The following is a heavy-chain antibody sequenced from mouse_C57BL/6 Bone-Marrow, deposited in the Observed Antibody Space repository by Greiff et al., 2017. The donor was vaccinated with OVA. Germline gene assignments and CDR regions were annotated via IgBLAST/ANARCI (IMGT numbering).Heavy chain of an antibody. CDR3: ARGGLYDGYYVGWYFDV. CDR2: IDPNSGGT. D-gene: IGHD2-3*01. Sequence: QVQLKQPGAELVKPGASVKLSCKASGYTFTSYWMHWVKQRPGRGLEWIGRIDPNSGGTKYNEKFKSKATLTVDKPSSTAYMQLSSLTSYDSAVYYCARGGLYDGYYVGWYFDVWGTGTTVTVSS. J-gene: IGHJ1*03. V-gene: IGHV1-72*01. CDR1: GYTFTSYW.